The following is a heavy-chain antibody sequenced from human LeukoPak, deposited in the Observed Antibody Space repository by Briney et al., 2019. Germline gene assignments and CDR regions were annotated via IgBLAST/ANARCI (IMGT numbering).Heavy chain of an antibody. CDR3: ARHPPSVHSSGWIFGY. D-gene: IGHD6-19*01. CDR1: GGSISSGNYY. J-gene: IGHJ4*01. V-gene: IGHV4-61*02. Sequence: SQTLSLTCTVSGGSISSGNYYWYWIRQPAGKGLEWIGRIYTSGSTNYNPSLKSRVTMSVDTSKNQFSLKLSSVTAADTAVYYCARHPPSVHSSGWIFGYWGQGTLVTVSS. CDR2: IYTSGST.